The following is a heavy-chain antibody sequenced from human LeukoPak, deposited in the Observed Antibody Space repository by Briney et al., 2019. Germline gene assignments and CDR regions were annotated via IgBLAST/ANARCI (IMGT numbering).Heavy chain of an antibody. J-gene: IGHJ4*02. Sequence: HPGRSLRLSCVTSGFTFSTYAMHWVRQAPGKGLEWLAVVSDDGTSKYYADSVKGRFTISRDNSKNTLYLQPNSLRGEDTAIYYCARDSAITSGWHCGDYWGQGTLVTVSS. CDR2: VSDDGTSK. D-gene: IGHD6-19*01. CDR1: GFTFSTYA. CDR3: ARDSAITSGWHCGDY. V-gene: IGHV3-30-3*01.